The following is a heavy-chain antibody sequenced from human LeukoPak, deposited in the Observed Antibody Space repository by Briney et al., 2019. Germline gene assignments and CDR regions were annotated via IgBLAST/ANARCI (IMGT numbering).Heavy chain of an antibody. J-gene: IGHJ4*02. CDR1: GYTFTSYG. CDR2: ISAYNGNT. D-gene: IGHD3-10*01. CDR3: ARVVSSRGYGSGSYYKDY. Sequence: ASVKVSCKASGYTFTSYGISWVRQAPGQGLEWMGWISAYNGNTNYAQKLQGRATMTTDTSTSTAYMELRSLRSDDTAVYYCARVVSSRGYGSGSYYKDYWGQGTLVTVSS. V-gene: IGHV1-18*01.